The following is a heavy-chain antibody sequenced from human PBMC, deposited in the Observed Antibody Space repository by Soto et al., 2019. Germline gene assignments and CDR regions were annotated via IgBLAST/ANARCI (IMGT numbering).Heavy chain of an antibody. V-gene: IGHV1-3*01. D-gene: IGHD2-15*01. Sequence: GASVQDSCKASGYTFTSYSMNWVRQAARHRREGMGWINPDNGNTKSSQKFQDRVIITSDTSASPHYIDLSSLSSADTDCYYCAKGIATGQLDPWGQGTLVIVSS. CDR1: GYTFTSYS. CDR3: AKGIATGQLDP. CDR2: INPDNGNT. J-gene: IGHJ5*02.